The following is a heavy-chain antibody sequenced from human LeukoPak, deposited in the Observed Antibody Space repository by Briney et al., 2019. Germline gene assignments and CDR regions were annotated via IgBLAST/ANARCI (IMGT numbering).Heavy chain of an antibody. CDR3: AKSVYCNDFYYGVDV. D-gene: IGHD2-15*01. V-gene: IGHV3-23*01. Sequence: GRSLRLSCAASGFTFNNYALSWVRQAPGKGLEWVSAISGSGGSTYYTDSVKGRFTISRDKSKNTLYLQMNSLRAEDTAVYYWAKSVYCNDFYYGVDVSGKGTTVTVSS. CDR2: ISGSGGST. J-gene: IGHJ6*04. CDR1: GFTFNNYA.